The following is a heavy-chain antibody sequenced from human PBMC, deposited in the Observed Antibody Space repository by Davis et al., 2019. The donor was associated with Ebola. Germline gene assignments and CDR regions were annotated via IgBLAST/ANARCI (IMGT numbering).Heavy chain of an antibody. J-gene: IGHJ4*02. D-gene: IGHD3-10*01. CDR2: IWYDGSNK. CDR3: ARETYYYGSGSYNTPDY. V-gene: IGHV3-33*01. Sequence: GESLKISCAASGFTFSSYGMHWVRQAPGKGLEWVAVIWYDGSNKYYADSVKGRFTISRDNSKNTLYLQMNSLRAEDTAVYYCARETYYYGSGSYNTPDYWGQGTLVTVSS. CDR1: GFTFSSYG.